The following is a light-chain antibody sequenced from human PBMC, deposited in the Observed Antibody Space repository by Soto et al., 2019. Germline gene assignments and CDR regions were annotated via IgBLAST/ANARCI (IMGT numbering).Light chain of an antibody. CDR3: FSHRGGDSHV. CDR2: GVT. V-gene: IGLV2-14*01. J-gene: IGLJ1*01. Sequence: QSGLTQPASVSGSPGQSITISCTGTSSDVGAYNYVSWYQQYPGKAPKLMIYGVTNRPSGVSNRFSGSKTGNTASLTISGLQAADEADYYCFSHRGGDSHVFGTGTKVTVL. CDR1: SSDVGAYNY.